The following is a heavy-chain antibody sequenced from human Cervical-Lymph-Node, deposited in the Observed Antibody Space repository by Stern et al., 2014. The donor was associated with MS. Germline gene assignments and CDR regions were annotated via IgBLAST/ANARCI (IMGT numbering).Heavy chain of an antibody. V-gene: IGHV4-39*01. D-gene: IGHD6-13*01. CDR2: IYYGGST. Sequence: QLQLQESGPGLVKPSETLSLTCTVSGGSISSSSYYWGWIRQPPGKGLEWIGSIYYGGSTYTTPPHKSRVTISVTTSKNHFPLRLSSVTAADTAVYYCARLSPIAEGYRFDPWGQGTLVTVSS. J-gene: IGHJ5*02. CDR3: ARLSPIAEGYRFDP. CDR1: GGSISSSSYY.